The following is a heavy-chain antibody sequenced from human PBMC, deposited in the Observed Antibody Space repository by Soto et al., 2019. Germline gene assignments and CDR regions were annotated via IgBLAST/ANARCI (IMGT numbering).Heavy chain of an antibody. V-gene: IGHV4-39*01. CDR3: ARQRTTVVTQAYFDH. CDR1: GGSVTNSSYY. Sequence: SETLSLTCTVSGGSVTNSSYYWGWIRQSPGKGLEWIGSVYYRGRSYSKSSVKSRVTISVDTSKNQFSLTLNSVTAADAAVYYCARQRTTVVTQAYFDHWGQGTLVTVSS. CDR2: VYYRGRS. J-gene: IGHJ4*02. D-gene: IGHD4-17*01.